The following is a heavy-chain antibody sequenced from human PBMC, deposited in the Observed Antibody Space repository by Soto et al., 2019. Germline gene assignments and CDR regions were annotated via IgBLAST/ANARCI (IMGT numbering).Heavy chain of an antibody. D-gene: IGHD3-22*01. CDR2: ISAYNGNT. V-gene: IGHV1-18*01. CDR3: AIYYYDSSGYYYGAFDI. CDR1: GYTFTSYG. Sequence: ASVKVSCKASGYTFTSYGISWVRQAPGQGLEWMGWISAYNGNTNYAQKLQGRVTMTTDTSTSTAYMELRSLRSDDTAVYYCAIYYYDSSGYYYGAFDIWGQGTMVTVSS. J-gene: IGHJ3*02.